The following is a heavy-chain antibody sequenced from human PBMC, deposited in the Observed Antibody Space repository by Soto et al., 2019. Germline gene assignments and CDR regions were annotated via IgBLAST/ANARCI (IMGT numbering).Heavy chain of an antibody. CDR3: AREAQEGPRGGWFDT. D-gene: IGHD3-16*01. J-gene: IGHJ5*02. Sequence: QVQLVQSGAEVKKPGSSVKVSCKASGGTFSSYAISWVRQAPGQGLEWMGGIIPIFGTANYAQKFQGRVTITEDESTSTAYMELSSLRSEDKAVYYCAREAQEGPRGGWFDTWGQGTLVTVSS. CDR1: GGTFSSYA. CDR2: IIPIFGTA. V-gene: IGHV1-69*01.